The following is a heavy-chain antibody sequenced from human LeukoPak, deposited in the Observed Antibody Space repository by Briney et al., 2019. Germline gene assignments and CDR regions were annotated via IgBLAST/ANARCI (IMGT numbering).Heavy chain of an antibody. CDR1: GFTFTTYA. CDR2: ISYSGDST. D-gene: IGHD4-17*01. CDR3: AKDYGTTVIRNFYGC. V-gene: IGHV3-23*01. Sequence: GGSLRLSCAVSGFTFTTYAMSWVRQAPGKRLEWVSTISYSGDSTYYTDSVKGRFTMSRDNSKNTLYLQMNSLRAEDTALHYCAKDYGTTVIRNFYGCWGQGTLVTVSS. J-gene: IGHJ4*02.